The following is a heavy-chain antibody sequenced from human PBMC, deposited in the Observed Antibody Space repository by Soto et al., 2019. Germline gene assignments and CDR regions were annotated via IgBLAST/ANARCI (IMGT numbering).Heavy chain of an antibody. CDR3: TRGPRVSSTGTGDH. Sequence: GGSLRLSXEVSGFTFSAYWMHWVRQVPGKGIIWVSRISDDGSTTTYADSVKGRFTISRDNAKNTLYLQMNSLRADDTGLHYCTRGPRVSSTGTGDHWGQGTLVTVSS. D-gene: IGHD1-1*01. CDR2: ISDDGSTT. V-gene: IGHV3-74*01. CDR1: GFTFSAYW. J-gene: IGHJ4*02.